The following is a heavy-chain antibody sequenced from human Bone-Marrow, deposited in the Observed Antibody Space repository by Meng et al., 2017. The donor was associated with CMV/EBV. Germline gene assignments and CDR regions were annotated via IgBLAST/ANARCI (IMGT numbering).Heavy chain of an antibody. Sequence: SETLSLTCTVPGGSVSSGSYYWSWIRQPPGKGLEWIGYIYYSGSTNYNPSLKSRVTISVDTSKNQFSLKLSSVTAADTAVYYCARMYNWNDVGYYGMDVWGQGTTVTVSS. CDR1: GGSVSSGSYY. V-gene: IGHV4-61*01. CDR3: ARMYNWNDVGYYGMDV. D-gene: IGHD1-1*01. CDR2: IYYSGST. J-gene: IGHJ6*02.